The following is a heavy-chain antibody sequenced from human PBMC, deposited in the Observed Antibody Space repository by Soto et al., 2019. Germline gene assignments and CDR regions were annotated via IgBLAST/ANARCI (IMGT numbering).Heavy chain of an antibody. Sequence: QVQLVESGGGVVQPGRSLRLSCAASGFTFSSYAMHWVRQAPGKGLEWVAVISYDGSNKYYADSVKGRFTISRDNSKNTLYLQMNSLRADDTAVYYCARDICTSCYYYGMDVWGQGTTVTVSS. V-gene: IGHV3-30-3*01. CDR2: ISYDGSNK. CDR3: ARDICTSCYYYGMDV. D-gene: IGHD2-2*01. J-gene: IGHJ6*02. CDR1: GFTFSSYA.